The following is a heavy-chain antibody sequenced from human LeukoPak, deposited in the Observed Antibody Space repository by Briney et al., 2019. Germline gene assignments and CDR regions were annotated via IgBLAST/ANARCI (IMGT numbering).Heavy chain of an antibody. Sequence: GGSLRPSCAASGFTFSSYWMHWFRQAPGKGLVWVSRINSDGSSTSYADSVKGRFTISRDNAKNTLYLQMNSLRAEDTAVYYCARLHYDILTGLGFDYWGQGTLVTVSS. V-gene: IGHV3-74*01. J-gene: IGHJ4*02. CDR3: ARLHYDILTGLGFDY. D-gene: IGHD3-9*01. CDR2: INSDGSST. CDR1: GFTFSSYW.